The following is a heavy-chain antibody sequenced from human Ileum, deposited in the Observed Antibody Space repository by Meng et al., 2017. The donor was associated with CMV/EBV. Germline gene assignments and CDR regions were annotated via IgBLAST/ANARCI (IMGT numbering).Heavy chain of an antibody. CDR1: GFTFRSHE. V-gene: IGHV3-48*03. CDR3: ATYCSGSSCDRGFGP. J-gene: IGHJ5*02. Sequence: GESLKISCAASGFTFRSHEMNWVRQAPGKGLEWVSYISSSGGFTHHADPVKGRFTISRDNARDSLYLEMNSLRAEDSAVYFCATYCSGSSCDRGFGPWGQGTQVTVSS. D-gene: IGHD2-2*01. CDR2: ISSSGGFT.